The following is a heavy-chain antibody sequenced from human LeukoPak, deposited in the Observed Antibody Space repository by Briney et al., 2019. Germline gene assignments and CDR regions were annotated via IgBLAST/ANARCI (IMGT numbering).Heavy chain of an antibody. V-gene: IGHV4-4*07. CDR2: IYSSGST. D-gene: IGHD3-3*01. Sequence: PSETLSLTCSVSGDSISSYYWTWIRQPAGKGLEWIGRIYSSGSTYYNPSLKSRVTISVDTSKNQFSLSLNSVTAADTAVYYCARRKTLFWYFDYWGQGTLVTVSS. J-gene: IGHJ4*02. CDR1: GDSISSYY. CDR3: ARRKTLFWYFDY.